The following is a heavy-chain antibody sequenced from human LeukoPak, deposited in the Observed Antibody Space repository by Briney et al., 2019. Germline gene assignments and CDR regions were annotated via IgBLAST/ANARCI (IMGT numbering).Heavy chain of an antibody. V-gene: IGHV4-34*01. D-gene: IGHD6-13*01. J-gene: IGHJ4*02. Sequence: SETLSLTCAVYGGSFSGYYWSWIRQPPGKGLEWIGSIYYSGSTYYNPSLKSRVTISVDTSKNQFSLKLSSVTAADTAVYYCAMSGIAAAGYFDYWGQGTLVTVSS. CDR2: IYYSGST. CDR3: AMSGIAAAGYFDY. CDR1: GGSFSGYY.